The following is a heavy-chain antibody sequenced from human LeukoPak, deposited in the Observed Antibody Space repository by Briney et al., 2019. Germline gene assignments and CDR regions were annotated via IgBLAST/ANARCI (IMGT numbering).Heavy chain of an antibody. CDR1: GYTFTSYY. CDR3: AIAGYSSGWYDRLYAFDI. D-gene: IGHD6-19*01. Sequence: WASVTVSCTASGYTFTSYYMHWVRQAPGQGLEWMGIINPSGGSTSYAQKFQGRVTMTRDTSTSTVYMELSSLRSEDTAVYYCAIAGYSSGWYDRLYAFDIWGQGTMVTVSS. CDR2: INPSGGST. J-gene: IGHJ3*02. V-gene: IGHV1-46*01.